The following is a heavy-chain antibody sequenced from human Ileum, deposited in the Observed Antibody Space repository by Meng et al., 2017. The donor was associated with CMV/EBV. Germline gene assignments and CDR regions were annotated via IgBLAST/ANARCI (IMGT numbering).Heavy chain of an antibody. D-gene: IGHD2-2*01. Sequence: FSSYWMHWVRQAPGKGLVWVSRINSDGSSTSYADSVKGRFTISRDNAKNTLYLQMNSLRAEDTAVYYCARGGGYCSSTSCFVYYFDYWGQGTLVTVSS. V-gene: IGHV3-74*01. CDR1: FSSYW. CDR3: ARGGGYCSSTSCFVYYFDY. J-gene: IGHJ4*02. CDR2: INSDGSST.